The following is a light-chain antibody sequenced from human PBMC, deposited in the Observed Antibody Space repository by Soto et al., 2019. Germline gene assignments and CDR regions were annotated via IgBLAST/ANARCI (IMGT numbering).Light chain of an antibody. CDR2: DVS. V-gene: IGLV2-11*01. Sequence: QSALTQPRSVSGSPGQSVTISCTGTSSDDGGYNYVSWYQQHPGKAPKLMIYDVSKRPSGVPDRFSGSKSGNTASLTISGLQAEDEADYYCCSYAGSVVFGGGTKVTVL. J-gene: IGLJ2*01. CDR1: SSDDGGYNY. CDR3: CSYAGSVV.